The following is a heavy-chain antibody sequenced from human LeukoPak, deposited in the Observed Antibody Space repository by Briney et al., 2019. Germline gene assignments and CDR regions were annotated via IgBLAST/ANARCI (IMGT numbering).Heavy chain of an antibody. J-gene: IGHJ4*02. Sequence: GGSLRLSCAASGFTFYDYAMHWVRQAPGKGLEWVSGISWNSGSIGYADSVKGRFTISRDNAKNSLYLQMNSLRAEDTALYYCAKELDYGDYGFDYWGQGTLVTVSS. CDR1: GFTFYDYA. CDR2: ISWNSGSI. V-gene: IGHV3-9*01. CDR3: AKELDYGDYGFDY. D-gene: IGHD4-17*01.